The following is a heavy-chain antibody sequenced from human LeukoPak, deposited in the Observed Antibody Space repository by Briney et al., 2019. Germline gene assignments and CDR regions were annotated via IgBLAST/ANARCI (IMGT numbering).Heavy chain of an antibody. CDR2: ISGSGGST. V-gene: IGHV3-23*01. CDR3: AKAVGVGSGSYWDY. J-gene: IGHJ4*02. CDR1: GFIFSSYA. Sequence: PGGSLRLSCVASGFIFSSYAMNWVRQAPGKGLEWVSIISGSGGSTYYADSVQGRFTISRDNFENTLYLQMDSLRAEDTALYYCAKAVGVGSGSYWDYWGQGILVTVSS. D-gene: IGHD3-10*01.